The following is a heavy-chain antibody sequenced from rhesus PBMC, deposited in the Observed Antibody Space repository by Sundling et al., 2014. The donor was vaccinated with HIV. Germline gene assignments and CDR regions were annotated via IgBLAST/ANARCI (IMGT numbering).Heavy chain of an antibody. CDR1: DYSISSGYS. Sequence: QVQLQESGPGLVKPSETLSLTCAVSDYSISSGYSWSWIRLPPGKGLEWIGSIYGSGETNYLNPSLKSRVTISIDTSKNQFSLKLTSVTAADTAVYYCAREEWQLYVDYWGQGVLVTVSS. CDR2: IYGSGETN. V-gene: IGHV4-127*01. CDR3: AREEWQLYVDY. D-gene: IGHD1-44*02. J-gene: IGHJ4*01.